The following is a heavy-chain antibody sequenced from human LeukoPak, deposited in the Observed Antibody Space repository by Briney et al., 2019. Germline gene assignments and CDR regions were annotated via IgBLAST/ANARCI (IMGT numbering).Heavy chain of an antibody. Sequence: GGSLRLSCAASGFTFSSYGMHWVRQAPGKGLEWVAVIWYDGSNKYYADSVKGRFTISRDNSKNTLYLQMNSLRAEDTAVYYCAKDPLYDFWINPNWFDPWGQGTLVTVSS. CDR2: IWYDGSNK. CDR1: GFTFSSYG. D-gene: IGHD3-3*01. CDR3: AKDPLYDFWINPNWFDP. J-gene: IGHJ5*02. V-gene: IGHV3-33*06.